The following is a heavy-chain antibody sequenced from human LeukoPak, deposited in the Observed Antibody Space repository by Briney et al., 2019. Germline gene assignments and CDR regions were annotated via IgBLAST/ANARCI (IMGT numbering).Heavy chain of an antibody. D-gene: IGHD6-13*01. J-gene: IGHJ4*02. CDR1: GYSISSGSY. V-gene: IGHV4-38-2*02. CDR2: IYTSGST. Sequence: SETLSLTCTVSGYSISSGSYWGWIRQPTGKGLEWIGRIYTSGSTNYNPSLKSRVTISVDTSKNHFSLKLSSVTAADTAVYYCARETYSSSWYTDYWGQGTLVTVSS. CDR3: ARETYSSSWYTDY.